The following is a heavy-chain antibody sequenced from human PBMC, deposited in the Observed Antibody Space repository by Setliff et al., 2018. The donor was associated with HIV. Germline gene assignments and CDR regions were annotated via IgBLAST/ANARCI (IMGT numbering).Heavy chain of an antibody. J-gene: IGHJ3*02. CDR1: GGSITNNNYL. CDR2: IHHSGNA. D-gene: IGHD3-9*01. CDR3: AREVDKRQESDAFDI. V-gene: IGHV4-31*03. Sequence: TLSLTCTVSGGSITNNNYLWSWVRQHPEKGLEWIAYIHHSGNAYYTPSLQSRATNSVDTSKNQFSLKLNSVNAADTAVYFWAREVDKRQESDAFDIWGPGKMVTVSS.